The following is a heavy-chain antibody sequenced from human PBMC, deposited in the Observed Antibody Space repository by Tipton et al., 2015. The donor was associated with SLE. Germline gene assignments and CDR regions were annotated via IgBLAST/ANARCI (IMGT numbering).Heavy chain of an antibody. J-gene: IGHJ4*02. D-gene: IGHD4-17*01. CDR2: ISHSGSA. V-gene: IGHV4-34*01. Sequence: TLSLTCAVSRGSFSGYAWNWIRQAPGKGPEWIGEISHSGSANYNASLKSRVTMSLDKSNNQFSLRLSSVTAADTAVYYCAREEDYGDYSIDYWGQGTLVTVSS. CDR1: RGSFSGYA. CDR3: AREEDYGDYSIDY.